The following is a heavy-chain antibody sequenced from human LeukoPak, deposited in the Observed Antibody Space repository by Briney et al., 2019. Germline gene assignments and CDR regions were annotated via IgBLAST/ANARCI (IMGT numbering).Heavy chain of an antibody. CDR2: IYYSGST. Sequence: SETLSLTCTVSGGSISSSSYYWGWIRQPPGKWLEWIGSIYYSGSTYYKPSLKSRVTISVDTSKNQFSLKLSSVTAADTAVYYCARQASYCSSTSCYSGRNYYYYYYMDVWGKGTRVTVSS. V-gene: IGHV4-39*01. CDR3: ARQASYCSSTSCYSGRNYYYYYYMDV. D-gene: IGHD2-2*01. J-gene: IGHJ6*03. CDR1: GGSISSSSYY.